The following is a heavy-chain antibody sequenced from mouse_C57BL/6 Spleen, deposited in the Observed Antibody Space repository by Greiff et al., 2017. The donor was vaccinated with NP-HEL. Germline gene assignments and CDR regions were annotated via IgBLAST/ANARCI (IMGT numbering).Heavy chain of an antibody. J-gene: IGHJ3*01. V-gene: IGHV5-17*01. CDR2: ISSGSSTI. CDR1: GFTFSDYG. CDR3: ARLGLWLAY. Sequence: DVQLVESGGGLVKPGGSLKLSCAASGFTFSDYGMHWVRQAPEKGLEWVAYISSGSSTIYYADTVKGRFTISRDNAKNTLFLQMTSLRSESTSMSSCARLGLWLAYGGQGTLVTVSA.